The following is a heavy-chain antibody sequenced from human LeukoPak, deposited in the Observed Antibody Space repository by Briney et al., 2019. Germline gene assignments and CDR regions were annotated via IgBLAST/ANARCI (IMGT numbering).Heavy chain of an antibody. Sequence: GASVKVSCKASGSMFAGHYRHWMRQAPGQGLEWMGWISPSNGATKYAQNFQGRVTMTRDTSISTAYMELSDLRSDDTAVYYCAVSVQAAGIPAFEKRGQGTLVTVSS. CDR1: GSMFAGHY. J-gene: IGHJ4*02. V-gene: IGHV1-2*02. CDR2: ISPSNGAT. CDR3: AVSVQAAGIPAFEK. D-gene: IGHD6-19*01.